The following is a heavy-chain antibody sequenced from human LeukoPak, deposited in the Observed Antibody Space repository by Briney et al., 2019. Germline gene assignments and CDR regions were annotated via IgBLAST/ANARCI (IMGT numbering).Heavy chain of an antibody. J-gene: IGHJ4*02. CDR3: ARGEWELNY. CDR2: IYYSGST. V-gene: IGHV4-59*12. D-gene: IGHD1-26*01. CDR1: GGSISGYY. Sequence: PSETLSLTCTVSGGSISGYYWSWIRQPPGKGLEWIGSIYYSGSTYYNPSLKSRVTISVDTSKNQFSLKLSSVTAADTAVYYCARGEWELNYWGQGTLVTVSS.